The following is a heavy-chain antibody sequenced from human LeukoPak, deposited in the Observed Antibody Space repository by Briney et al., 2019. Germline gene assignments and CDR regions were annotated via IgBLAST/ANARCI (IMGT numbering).Heavy chain of an antibody. D-gene: IGHD1-1*01. J-gene: IGHJ4*02. Sequence: LGGSLRLSCAASGFTFSSYGMHWVRQAPGRGLEWVAVIWYDGSNKYYADSVKVRFTISRDNSKNTLYLQMNSLRAEDTAVYYCARRGLERRNFDYWGQGTLVTVSS. CDR2: IWYDGSNK. V-gene: IGHV3-33*01. CDR3: ARRGLERRNFDY. CDR1: GFTFSSYG.